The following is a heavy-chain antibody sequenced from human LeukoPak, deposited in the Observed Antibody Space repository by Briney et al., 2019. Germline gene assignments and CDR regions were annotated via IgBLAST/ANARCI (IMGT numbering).Heavy chain of an antibody. V-gene: IGHV3-9*03. CDR3: AKASGHIVVVPAFDY. CDR1: GFTFDDYA. D-gene: IGHD2-2*01. CDR2: ISWNSGSI. J-gene: IGHJ4*02. Sequence: GGSLRLSCAASGFTFDDYAMHWVRQAPGKGLEWVSGISWNSGSIGYADSVKGRFTISRDNAKNSLYLQMNSLRAEDMALYYCAKASGHIVVVPAFDYWGQGILVTVSS.